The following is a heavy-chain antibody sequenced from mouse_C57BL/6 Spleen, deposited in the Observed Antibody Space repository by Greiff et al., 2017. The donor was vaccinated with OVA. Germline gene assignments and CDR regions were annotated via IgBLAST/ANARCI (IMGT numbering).Heavy chain of an antibody. CDR3: AMNWVDY. V-gene: IGHV5-17*01. CDR1: GFTFSDYG. J-gene: IGHJ2*01. Sequence: DVHLVESGGGLVKPGGSLKLSCAASGFTFSDYGMHWVRQAPEKGLEWVAYISSGSSTIYYADTVKGRFTISRDNAKNTLFLQMTSLRSEDTAMYYCAMNWVDYWGQGTTLTVSS. CDR2: ISSGSSTI. D-gene: IGHD4-1*01.